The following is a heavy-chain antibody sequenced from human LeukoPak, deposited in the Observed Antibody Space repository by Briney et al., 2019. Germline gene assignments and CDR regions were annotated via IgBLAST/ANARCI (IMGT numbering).Heavy chain of an antibody. J-gene: IGHJ4*02. CDR2: VSGSGDST. D-gene: IGHD2-15*01. V-gene: IGHV3-23*01. Sequence: GGSLRLSCSASGFTFSSYAMSRVRQAPGKGLEWVSVVSGSGDSTYYADSVKGRLTISRDNSKNTLYLQMNSLRAEDTAVYYCARDLRGGNFDSWGQGILVTVSS. CDR1: GFTFSSYA. CDR3: ARDLRGGNFDS.